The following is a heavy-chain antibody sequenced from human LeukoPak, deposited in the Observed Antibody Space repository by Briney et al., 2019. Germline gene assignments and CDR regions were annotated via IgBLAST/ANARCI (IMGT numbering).Heavy chain of an antibody. J-gene: IGHJ3*01. CDR3: ASLLRGTFDV. CDR1: GLTVSSND. Sequence: GGSLRLSCAASGLTVSSNDMHWVRQAPGKGLEWVSVLFSGGNTFYADSLKGRVTISRDNSKNTVYFEMNSLTAEDTAVYYYASLLRGTFDVWGRGTMVTVSS. V-gene: IGHV3-53*01. CDR2: LFSGGNT.